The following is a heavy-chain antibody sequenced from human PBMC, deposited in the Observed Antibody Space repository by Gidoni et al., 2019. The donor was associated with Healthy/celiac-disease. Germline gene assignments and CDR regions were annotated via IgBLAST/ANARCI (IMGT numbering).Heavy chain of an antibody. V-gene: IGHV3-30*04. CDR2: ISYDGSNK. CDR3: ARDGGYVGPFFDY. CDR1: GFTFSSYA. Sequence: QVQLVESGGGVVQPGRSLRLSCAAAGFTFSSYAMHWVRQAPGKGLEWVAVISYDGSNKYYADSVKGRFTISRDNSKNTLYLQMNSLRAEDTAVYYCARDGGYVGPFFDYWGQGTLVTVSS. D-gene: IGHD5-12*01. J-gene: IGHJ4*02.